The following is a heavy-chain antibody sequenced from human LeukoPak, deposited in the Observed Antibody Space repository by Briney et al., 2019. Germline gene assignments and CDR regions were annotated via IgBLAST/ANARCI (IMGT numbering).Heavy chain of an antibody. J-gene: IGHJ4*02. V-gene: IGHV3-48*01. CDR3: EKSLGSYSGRYYLDY. Sequence: GGSLRLSCAASGFTFSSYSMNWVRQAPGKGLEWVSYISSSSSNIYYADSVKGRFTISRDNAKNSLYLQMNSLRAEDTALYYCEKSLGSYSGRYYLDYWGQGTLVTVSS. CDR2: ISSSSSNI. D-gene: IGHD1-26*01. CDR1: GFTFSSYS.